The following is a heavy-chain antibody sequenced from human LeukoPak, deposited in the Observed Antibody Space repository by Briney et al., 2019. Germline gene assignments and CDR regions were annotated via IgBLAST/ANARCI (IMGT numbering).Heavy chain of an antibody. V-gene: IGHV3-72*01. CDR2: IRKKNAGYTT. J-gene: IGHJ3*01. D-gene: IGHD3-3*01. Sequence: GGSLRLSCAASGFIFSAYIMDWVRQAPGKGLEWIGRIRKKNAGYTTEYAASLKGRFVASRDDSKDSVFLQMNSLETEDTAVYYCTREGGEGDYTAFDLWGQGTMVTVSS. CDR3: TREGGEGDYTAFDL. CDR1: GFIFSAYI.